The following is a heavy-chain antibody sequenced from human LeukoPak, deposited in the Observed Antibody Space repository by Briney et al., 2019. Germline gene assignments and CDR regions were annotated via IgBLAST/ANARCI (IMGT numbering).Heavy chain of an antibody. CDR1: GDSISSVIYY. D-gene: IGHD5-18*01. V-gene: IGHV4-39*07. J-gene: IGHJ4*02. CDR3: ARRYSYGTFDS. CDR2: INYSGSA. Sequence: SETLSLTCTVSGDSISSVIYYWGWIRQSPGKGLEWIGSINYSGSAYYNPSLKSRVTISVDTSKNQFSLRLTSVTAADTAVYFCARRYSYGTFDSWGQGTLVTVSS.